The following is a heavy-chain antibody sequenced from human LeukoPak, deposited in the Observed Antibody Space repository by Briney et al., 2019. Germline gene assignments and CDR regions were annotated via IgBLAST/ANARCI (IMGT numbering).Heavy chain of an antibody. Sequence: GGSLRLSCAASGFTFSSYWMSWVRQAPGKGLEWVANIKQDGSEKYYVDSVKGRFTISRDNAKNSLYLQMNSLRAEDTAVYYCARGGFGRRDTAAFDIWGQGTMVTVSS. CDR1: GFTFSSYW. J-gene: IGHJ3*02. D-gene: IGHD3-10*01. V-gene: IGHV3-7*01. CDR2: IKQDGSEK. CDR3: ARGGFGRRDTAAFDI.